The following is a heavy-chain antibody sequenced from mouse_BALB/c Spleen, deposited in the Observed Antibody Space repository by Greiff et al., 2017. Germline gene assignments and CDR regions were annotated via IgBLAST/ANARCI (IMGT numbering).Heavy chain of an antibody. D-gene: IGHD1-1*01. CDR1: GFTFSSFG. CDR2: IRSGSSTI. V-gene: IGHV5-17*02. J-gene: IGHJ4*01. Sequence: EVQVVESGGGLVQPGGSRKLSCAASGFTFSSFGMHWVRQAPEKGLEWVAYIRSGSSTIYYADTVKGRFTISRDNPKNTLFLQMTSLRSEDTAMYYCAREILYITTVMDYWGQGTSVTVSS. CDR3: AREILYITTVMDY.